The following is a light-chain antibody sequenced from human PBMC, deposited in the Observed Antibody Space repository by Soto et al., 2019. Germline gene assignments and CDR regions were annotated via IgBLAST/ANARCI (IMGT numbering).Light chain of an antibody. J-gene: IGLJ1*01. CDR1: TSDIGAYNY. Sequence: QSVLTQPPSAAVSSGQSCTISFTGTTSDIGAYNYFSCYQQRPGKAPKLIIYEVTRRPSGVPDRIFGSKSYTTASLTVSGLQAEDEADYYCSSFAGTNSFGVGTGTNVTVL. V-gene: IGLV2-8*01. CDR3: SSFAGTNSFG. CDR2: EVT.